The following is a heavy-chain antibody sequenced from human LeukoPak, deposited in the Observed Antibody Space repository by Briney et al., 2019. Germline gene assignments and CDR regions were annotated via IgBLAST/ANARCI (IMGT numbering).Heavy chain of an antibody. J-gene: IGHJ5*02. Sequence: KPSETLSLSCDVSGYSIRSGYYWGWIQQSPGKGLEWIGSIYHSGSTSKNPSLKSRVAISVDTSKNQFSLKLSSVTAADTAVYYCARHRYYEYLWEFNWFDPWGQGTLVTVSS. V-gene: IGHV4-38-2*01. CDR3: ARHRYYEYLWEFNWFDP. CDR2: IYHSGST. D-gene: IGHD3-3*01. CDR1: GYSIRSGYY.